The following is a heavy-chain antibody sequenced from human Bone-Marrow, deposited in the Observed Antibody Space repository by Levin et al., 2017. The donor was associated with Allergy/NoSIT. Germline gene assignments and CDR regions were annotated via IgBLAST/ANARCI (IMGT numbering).Heavy chain of an antibody. CDR1: GFSFSDAW. CDR3: STLPLS. D-gene: IGHD5/OR15-5a*01. Sequence: GGSLRLSCEASGFSFSDAWMTWVRQAPGKGLEWVGRIKTESEGGTTDYAASVKGRFTISRDDSKNTVSLQMNSLKTEDTAVYFCSTLPLSWGQGTLVTVSS. J-gene: IGHJ4*02. V-gene: IGHV3-15*01. CDR2: IKTESEGGTT.